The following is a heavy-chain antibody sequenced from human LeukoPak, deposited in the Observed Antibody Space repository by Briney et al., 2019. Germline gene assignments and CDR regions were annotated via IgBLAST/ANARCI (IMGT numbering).Heavy chain of an antibody. J-gene: IGHJ4*02. CDR3: ARGGHYDFWSGYYNAPWVY. D-gene: IGHD3-3*01. CDR1: GGSFSGYY. V-gene: IGHV4-34*01. CDR2: INHSGGT. Sequence: SETLSLTCAVYGGSFSGYYWSWIRQPPGKGLEWIGEINHSGGTNYNPSLKSRVTISVDTSKNQFSLKLSSVTAADTAVYYCARGGHYDFWSGYYNAPWVYWGQGTLVTVSS.